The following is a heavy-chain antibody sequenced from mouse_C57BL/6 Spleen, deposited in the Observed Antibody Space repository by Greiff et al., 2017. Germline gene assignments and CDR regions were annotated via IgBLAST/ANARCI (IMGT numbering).Heavy chain of an antibody. CDR3: ARSSLYGSLFDY. V-gene: IGHV1-52*01. CDR2: IDPSDSET. Sequence: QVQLQQPGAELVRPGSSVKLSCKASGYTFTSYWMHWVKQRPVQGLEWIGNIDPSDSETHYNQKFKDKATLTVDKSSSTAYMQLSSLTSEDSAVYYCARSSLYGSLFDYWGQGTTLTVSS. D-gene: IGHD2-2*01. J-gene: IGHJ2*01. CDR1: GYTFTSYW.